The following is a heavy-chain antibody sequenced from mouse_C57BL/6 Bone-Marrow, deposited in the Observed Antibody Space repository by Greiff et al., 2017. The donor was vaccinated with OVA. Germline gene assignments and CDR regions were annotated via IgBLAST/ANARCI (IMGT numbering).Heavy chain of an antibody. Sequence: VHVKQSGPELVKPGASVKISCKASGYSFTDYNMNWVKQSNGKSLEWIGVINPNYGTNSYKQKFKGKATLTVDKASSTAYMQLNSQTSEDSAVYYCAFYYGSSYRYFDVWSTGTTVTVSS. CDR3: AFYYGSSYRYFDV. V-gene: IGHV1-39*01. CDR1: GYSFTDYN. CDR2: INPNYGTN. J-gene: IGHJ1*03. D-gene: IGHD1-1*01.